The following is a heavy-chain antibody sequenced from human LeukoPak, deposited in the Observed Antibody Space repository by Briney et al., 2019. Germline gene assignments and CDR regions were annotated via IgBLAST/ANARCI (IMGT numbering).Heavy chain of an antibody. CDR1: GGSVSTSY. J-gene: IGHJ4*02. CDR2: IYYSGSP. V-gene: IGHV4-59*02. Sequence: ASETLSLTCTVSGGSVSTSYWSWLRQPPGKAPEWIGYIYYSGSPIYNPSLNSRVTISLDTSKNQFSLKLSSVTAADTAVYYCAREDRPYCPFAYWGQGVLVTVSS. D-gene: IGHD1-26*01. CDR3: AREDRPYCPFAY.